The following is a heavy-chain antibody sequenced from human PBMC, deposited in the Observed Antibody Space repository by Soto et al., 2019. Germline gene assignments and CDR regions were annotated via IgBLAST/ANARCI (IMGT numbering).Heavy chain of an antibody. CDR1: GGSISSYY. V-gene: IGHV4-59*01. D-gene: IGHD3-3*01. CDR2: IYYSGRT. J-gene: IGHJ5*02. Sequence: PSETLSLTCTVSGGSISSYYWSWIRQPPGKGLEWIGYIYYSGRTNYNPSLKSRVTISVDTSKNQFSLKLSSVTAADTAVYYCARDSGYDFWSGYGRSNWFDPWGQGTLVTVSS. CDR3: ARDSGYDFWSGYGRSNWFDP.